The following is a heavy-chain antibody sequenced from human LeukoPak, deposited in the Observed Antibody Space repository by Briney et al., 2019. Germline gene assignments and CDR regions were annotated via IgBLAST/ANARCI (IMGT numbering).Heavy chain of an antibody. CDR1: GFTFIDYD. J-gene: IGHJ4*02. V-gene: IGHV3-13*01. CDR3: ARGGIQVSGIDEFDY. D-gene: IGHD6-19*01. Sequence: GGSLRLSCAASGFTFIDYDMHWVRQVIGKGLEWVSAIGIRGDTHYSGSVKGRFTISRENAESSLYLQMNSLRAENTAVYYCARGGIQVSGIDEFDYWGQGTLVTVSS. CDR2: IGIRGDT.